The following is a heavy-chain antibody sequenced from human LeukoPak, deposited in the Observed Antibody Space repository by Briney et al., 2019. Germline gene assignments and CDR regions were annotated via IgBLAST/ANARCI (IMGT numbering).Heavy chain of an antibody. Sequence: SETLSLTCAVYGGSFSGYYWSWIRQPPGKGLEWIGEINHSGSTNYNPSLKSRVTISVDTSKNQFSLKLSSVTAADTAVYYCARVGYSYGLGAFDIWGQGTMVTVSS. CDR1: GGSFSGYY. J-gene: IGHJ3*02. CDR3: ARVGYSYGLGAFDI. D-gene: IGHD5-18*01. CDR2: INHSGST. V-gene: IGHV4-34*01.